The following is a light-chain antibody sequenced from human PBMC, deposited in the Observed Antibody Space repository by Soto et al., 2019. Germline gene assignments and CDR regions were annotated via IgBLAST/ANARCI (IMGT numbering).Light chain of an antibody. J-gene: IGKJ4*01. Sequence: DIQKTQSPSTLSASVGDRVTITCRASQSVSAWLAWYQQKPGKAPELLIYSASTVETGVPSRFSGSGSETEFTLTISSLRPDDFATYYCQQYESYPLTFGGGTRIEIK. CDR1: QSVSAW. CDR3: QQYESYPLT. CDR2: SAS. V-gene: IGKV1-5*03.